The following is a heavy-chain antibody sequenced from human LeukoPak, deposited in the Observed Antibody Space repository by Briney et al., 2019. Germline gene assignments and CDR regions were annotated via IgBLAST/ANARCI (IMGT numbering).Heavy chain of an antibody. CDR1: GFTFSSYG. CDR3: ARSSAGSGHDAFDI. D-gene: IGHD3-10*01. Sequence: PGGSLRLSCAASGFTFSSYGMHWIRQPPGKGLEWIGYVYYSGSTYYNPSLKGRVTISVDPSHNQFSLKLTSVTAADTAVYYCARSSAGSGHDAFDIWGQGTMVTVSS. CDR2: VYYSGST. J-gene: IGHJ3*02. V-gene: IGHV4-59*01.